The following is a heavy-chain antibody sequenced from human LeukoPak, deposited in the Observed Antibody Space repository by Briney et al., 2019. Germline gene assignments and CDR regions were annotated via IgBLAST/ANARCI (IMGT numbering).Heavy chain of an antibody. CDR2: INHSGST. CDR3: ARRFDSSTLYYFDY. CDR1: GGSFSGYY. J-gene: IGHJ4*02. Sequence: PSETLSLTFAVYGGSFSGYYWSWIRQPPGKGLEWIGEINHSGSTNYNPSLKSRVTISVDTSKNQFSLKLSSVTAADTAVYYCARRFDSSTLYYFDYWGQGTLVTVSS. D-gene: IGHD6-13*01. V-gene: IGHV4-34*01.